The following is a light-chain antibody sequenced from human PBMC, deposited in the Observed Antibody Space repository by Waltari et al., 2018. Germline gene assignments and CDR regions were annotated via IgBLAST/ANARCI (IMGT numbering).Light chain of an antibody. CDR1: QSLLHSGGRTF. V-gene: IGKV2D-29*01. CDR2: EVS. J-gene: IGKJ2*01. CDR3: MQGTQIPYT. Sequence: IVMTQTPLSLSVTPGQPASLPCTSSQSLLHSGGRTFLFWYLQKPGQPPQLLIYEVSNRFSGVPDRFSGSGSGTDFTLKISRVEAEDVGVFYCMQGTQIPYTFGQGTKLEIK.